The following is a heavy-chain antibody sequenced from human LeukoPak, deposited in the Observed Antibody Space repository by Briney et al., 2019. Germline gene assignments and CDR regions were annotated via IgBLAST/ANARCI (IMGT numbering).Heavy chain of an antibody. CDR2: IKSKTDGGTT. CDR3: YGYYYDSSGSAYYYMDV. J-gene: IGHJ6*03. D-gene: IGHD3-22*01. Sequence: GGSLRLSCAASGFTFSNAWMSWVRQAPGKGLEWVGRIKSKTDGGTTDYAAPVKGRFTISRDDSKNTLYLQMNSLKTEDTAVYYCYGYYYDSSGSAYYYMDVWGKGTTVTVSS. CDR1: GFTFSNAW. V-gene: IGHV3-15*01.